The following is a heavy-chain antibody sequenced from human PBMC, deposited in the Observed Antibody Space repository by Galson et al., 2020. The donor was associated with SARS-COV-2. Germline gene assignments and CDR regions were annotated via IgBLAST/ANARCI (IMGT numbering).Heavy chain of an antibody. CDR2: ISTDGNNK. CDR1: GFTFSNFG. D-gene: IGHD3-16*02. J-gene: IGHJ3*01. Sequence: GASLKISCAASGFTFSNFGMHWVRPAPGKGLEWVAAISTDGNNKYDADSVKGRFTISRDNSDNTLYLQMNSLRPEDTAVYFCARAGYSSTWTLGDAFDVWGQGTLVTVSS. CDR3: ARAGYSSTWTLGDAFDV. V-gene: IGHV3-30*03.